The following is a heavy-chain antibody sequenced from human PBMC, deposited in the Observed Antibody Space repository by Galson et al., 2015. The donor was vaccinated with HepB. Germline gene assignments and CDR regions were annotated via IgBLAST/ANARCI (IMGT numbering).Heavy chain of an antibody. J-gene: IGHJ4*02. CDR3: AIAPGGWEPGYSHTEFDY. CDR1: GYTFTGYY. V-gene: IGHV1-2*02. CDR2: INPNSGGT. D-gene: IGHD1-26*01. Sequence: SVTVSCKASGYTFTGYYMHWVRQAPGQGLEWMGWINPNSGGTNYAQKFQGRVTMTRDTSISTAYMELSRLRSDDTAVYYCAIAPGGWEPGYSHTEFDYWGQGTLVTVSS.